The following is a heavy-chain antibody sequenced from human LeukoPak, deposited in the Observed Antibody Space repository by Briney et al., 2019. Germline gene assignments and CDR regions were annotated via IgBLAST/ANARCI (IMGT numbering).Heavy chain of an antibody. J-gene: IGHJ4*02. CDR2: ISSSSSYI. CDR1: GFTFSSYA. Sequence: GGSLRLSCAASGFTFSSYAMSWVRQAPGKGLEWVSSISSSSSYIYYADSVKGRFTISRDNAKNSLYLQMNSLRAEDTAVYYCARDPQVHDYVWGSYRNTYFDYWGQGTLVTVSS. CDR3: ARDPQVHDYVWGSYRNTYFDY. D-gene: IGHD3-16*02. V-gene: IGHV3-21*01.